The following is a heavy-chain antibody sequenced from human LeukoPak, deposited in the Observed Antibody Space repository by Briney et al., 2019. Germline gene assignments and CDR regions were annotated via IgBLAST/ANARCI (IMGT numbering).Heavy chain of an antibody. D-gene: IGHD4/OR15-4a*01. V-gene: IGHV3-53*01. CDR3: ARRAGAYSHPYDY. CDR1: GFTVSSNS. J-gene: IGHJ4*02. CDR2: NSDNT. Sequence: GGSLRLSCTVSGFTVSSNSMSWVRQAPGKGLEWVSFNSDNTHYSDSVKGRFTISRDNSKNTLYLQMNSLRAEDTAVYYCARRAGAYSHPYDYWGQGTLVTLSS.